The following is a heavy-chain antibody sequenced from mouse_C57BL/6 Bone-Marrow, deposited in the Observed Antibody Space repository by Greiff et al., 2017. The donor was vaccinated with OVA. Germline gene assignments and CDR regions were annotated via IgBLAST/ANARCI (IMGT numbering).Heavy chain of an antibody. Sequence: EVKLMESGGGLVQPGGSLKLSCAASGFTFSDYGMAWVRQAPRKGPEGVAFISNLAYSIYYADTVTGRFTISRENAKNTLYLEMSSLRSEDTAMYYCAKLLYYGFAYWGQGTLVTVSA. CDR3: AKLLYYGFAY. V-gene: IGHV5-15*01. D-gene: IGHD2-1*01. CDR1: GFTFSDYG. J-gene: IGHJ3*01. CDR2: ISNLAYSI.